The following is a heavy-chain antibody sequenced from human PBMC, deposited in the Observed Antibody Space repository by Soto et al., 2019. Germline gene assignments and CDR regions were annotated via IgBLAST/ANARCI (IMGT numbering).Heavy chain of an antibody. V-gene: IGHV4-61*01. D-gene: IGHD3-16*01. Sequence: QVQLQESGPGLVKPSETLSLTCTVSGGAVSSGSYYWSWIRQPPGKGLECIGHVFYTGNTNYSPSLKSRVTISVDTSKNQFSLKLTSVTAADTAAYYCARGLNEGAPYYYGMDVWGQGTTVTVSS. CDR2: VFYTGNT. J-gene: IGHJ6*02. CDR3: ARGLNEGAPYYYGMDV. CDR1: GGAVSSGSYY.